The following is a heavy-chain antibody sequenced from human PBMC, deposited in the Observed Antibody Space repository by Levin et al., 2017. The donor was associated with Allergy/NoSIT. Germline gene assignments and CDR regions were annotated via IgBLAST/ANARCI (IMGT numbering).Heavy chain of an antibody. CDR1: GFTFSSSA. CDR3: ATEYSTTWSNFRRIDY. J-gene: IGHJ4*02. D-gene: IGHD6-13*01. V-gene: IGHV3-30-3*01. Sequence: LSLTCAASGFTFSSSAMHWVRQAPGKGLEWVAVISYDGSNKYYADSVKGRFTVSRDNSKNTLYLQMNSLRAEDTAVYYCATEYSTTWSNFRRIDYWGQGTLVTVSS. CDR2: ISYDGSNK.